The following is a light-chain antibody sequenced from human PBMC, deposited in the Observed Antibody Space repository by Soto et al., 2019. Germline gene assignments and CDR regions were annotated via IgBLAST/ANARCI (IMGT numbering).Light chain of an antibody. CDR3: SSYAGTMTPVI. CDR1: SRDVATYNL. J-gene: IGLJ2*01. Sequence: QSALTQPASVSGSPGQSITIAYTGTSRDVATYNLVSWYQQHPGKAPKLIIYEVTKRPSGVSNRFSASKSGNTASLTISGLQAEDEAHFYCSSYAGTMTPVIFGGGTKLTVL. CDR2: EVT. V-gene: IGLV2-23*02.